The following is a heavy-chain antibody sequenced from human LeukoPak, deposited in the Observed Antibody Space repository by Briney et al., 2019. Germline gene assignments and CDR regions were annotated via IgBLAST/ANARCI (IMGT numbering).Heavy chain of an antibody. CDR1: GGSFSGYY. Sequence: SETLSLTCAVYGGSFSGYYWSWIRQPPGKGLEWIGEINHSGSTNYNPSLKSRVTISVDTSKNQFSLKLSSVTAADTAVYYCASQNGSGSYYDAFDIWGQGTMVTVSS. V-gene: IGHV4-34*01. J-gene: IGHJ3*02. CDR2: INHSGST. D-gene: IGHD3-10*01. CDR3: ASQNGSGSYYDAFDI.